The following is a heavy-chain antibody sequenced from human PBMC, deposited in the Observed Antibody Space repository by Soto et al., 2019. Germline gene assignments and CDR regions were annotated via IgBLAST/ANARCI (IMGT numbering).Heavy chain of an antibody. CDR2: IYSGGST. J-gene: IGHJ4*02. CDR3: AREGYCSGGSCYGY. CDR1: GFTVSSNY. D-gene: IGHD2-15*01. V-gene: IGHV3-66*01. Sequence: GGSLRLSCAASGFTVSSNYMSWVRQAPGKGLEWVSVIYSGGSTYYADSVKGSFTISRDNSKNTLYLQMNSLRAEDTAVYYCAREGYCSGGSCYGYWGQGTLVTVSS.